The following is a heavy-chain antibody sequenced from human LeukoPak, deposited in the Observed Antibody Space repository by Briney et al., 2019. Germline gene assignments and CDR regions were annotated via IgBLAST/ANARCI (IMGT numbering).Heavy chain of an antibody. CDR3: ARRAAAGRCFDY. J-gene: IGHJ4*02. D-gene: IGHD6-13*01. CDR1: GYTFTSYD. V-gene: IGHV1-8*01. CDR2: MNPNSGNT. Sequence: ASVKVSCKASGYTFTSYDINWVRQATGQGLEWMGWMNPNSGNTGYAQKFQGRVTMTRNTSISTAHMELSSLRSEDTAVYYCARRAAAGRCFDYWGQGTLVTVSS.